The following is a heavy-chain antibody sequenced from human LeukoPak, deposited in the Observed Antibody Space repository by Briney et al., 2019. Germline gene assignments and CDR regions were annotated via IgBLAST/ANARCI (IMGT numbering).Heavy chain of an antibody. V-gene: IGHV1-69*13. CDR2: IIPIFGPA. CDR3: ARVATTLGYCSGGSCVDDAFDI. D-gene: IGHD2-15*01. CDR1: GGTFSSYA. J-gene: IGHJ3*02. Sequence: SVKVSCKASGGTFSSYAISWVRQAPGQGLDLMGGIIPIFGPANYAQKFQGRVTITADESTSTAYMELSSLRPEDTAVYYCARVATTLGYCSGGSCVDDAFDIWGQGTMVTVSS.